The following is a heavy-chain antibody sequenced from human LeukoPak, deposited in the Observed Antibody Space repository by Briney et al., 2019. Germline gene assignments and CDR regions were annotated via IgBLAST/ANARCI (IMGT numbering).Heavy chain of an antibody. Sequence: GGSLRLSCAASGFTFSSYSMNWVRQAPGKGLEWVSSTSSSSSYIYYADSVKGRFTISRDNAKNSLYLQMNSLRAEDTAVYYCARAAPGYSYGIYYFDYWGQGTLVTVSS. CDR1: GFTFSSYS. D-gene: IGHD5-18*01. J-gene: IGHJ4*02. V-gene: IGHV3-21*01. CDR2: TSSSSSYI. CDR3: ARAAPGYSYGIYYFDY.